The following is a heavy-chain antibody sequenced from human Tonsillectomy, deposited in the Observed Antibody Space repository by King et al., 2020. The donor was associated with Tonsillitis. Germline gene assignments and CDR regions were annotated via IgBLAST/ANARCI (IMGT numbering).Heavy chain of an antibody. D-gene: IGHD6-13*01. Sequence: FTLKESGPTLVKPTQTLTLTCTFSGFSLSTSGVGVGGIRQPPGKALEWLALIYWDDGKRYSPSLKSRLTITKDTSKNQVVLTMTNMDPVDTATYYCAHVIYAYSSSWRTYYYFDYWGQGTLVTVSS. V-gene: IGHV2-5*02. CDR1: GFSLSTSGVG. J-gene: IGHJ4*02. CDR3: AHVIYAYSSSWRTYYYFDY. CDR2: IYWDDGK.